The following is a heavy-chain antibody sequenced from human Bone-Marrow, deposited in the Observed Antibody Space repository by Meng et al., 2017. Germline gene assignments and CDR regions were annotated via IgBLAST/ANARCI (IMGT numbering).Heavy chain of an antibody. CDR1: GFTFSSYS. CDR2: ISSSSSYI. V-gene: IGHV3-21*03. Sequence: GGSRRLSCAASGFTFSSYSMNWVRQAPGKGLEWVSSISSSSSYIYYADSVKGRFTISRDDSKNTLYLQMNSLKTEDTAVYYCTTGSRYDILTGYLEYYYYYYGMDVWGQGTTVTVSS. D-gene: IGHD3-9*01. CDR3: TTGSRYDILTGYLEYYYYYYGMDV. J-gene: IGHJ6*02.